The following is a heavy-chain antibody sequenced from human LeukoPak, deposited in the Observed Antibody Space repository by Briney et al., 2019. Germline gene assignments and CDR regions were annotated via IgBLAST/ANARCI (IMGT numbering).Heavy chain of an antibody. D-gene: IGHD6-13*01. Sequence: PGGSLRLSCTVSGLTVSSNSMTWVRQAPGKGLEFVANIKQDGSEQYYMDSVKGRFTISRDNAKNSLYLQMNSVRDEDTAVYFCARDFEERLGLAAGGTDYWGQGTVVTVSA. CDR2: IKQDGSEQ. CDR1: GLTVSSNS. V-gene: IGHV3-7*01. CDR3: ARDFEERLGLAAGGTDY. J-gene: IGHJ4*02.